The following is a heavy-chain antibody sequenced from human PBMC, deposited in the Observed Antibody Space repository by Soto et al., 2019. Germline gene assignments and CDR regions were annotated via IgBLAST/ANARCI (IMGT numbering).Heavy chain of an antibody. J-gene: IGHJ4*02. CDR3: ARDVRSSYSSGGYYFDY. D-gene: IGHD6-19*01. CDR1: GYTFTSYY. Sequence: QVQLVQSGAEVKKPGASVKVSCKASGYTFTSYYMHWVRQAPGQGLEWMGIINPSGGSTSYAQKCQGRVTMTRDTSTSTVYMELSSLRSEDTAVYYCARDVRSSYSSGGYYFDYWGQGTLVTVSS. V-gene: IGHV1-46*01. CDR2: INPSGGST.